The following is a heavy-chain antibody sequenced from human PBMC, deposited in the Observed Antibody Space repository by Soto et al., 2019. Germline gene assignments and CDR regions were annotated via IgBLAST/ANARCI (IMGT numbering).Heavy chain of an antibody. V-gene: IGHV3-30-3*01. CDR1: GFTLSSYA. Sequence: QVQLVESGGGVVQPGRSLRLSCAASGFTLSSYAMHWVRQAPGKGLEWVAVISYDGSNKYYADSVKGRFTISRDNSKNTLFLQMNSLRAEDTAVYYCARGYYASSGYYFDYWGQGTLVTVSS. CDR2: ISYDGSNK. CDR3: ARGYYASSGYYFDY. J-gene: IGHJ4*02. D-gene: IGHD3-22*01.